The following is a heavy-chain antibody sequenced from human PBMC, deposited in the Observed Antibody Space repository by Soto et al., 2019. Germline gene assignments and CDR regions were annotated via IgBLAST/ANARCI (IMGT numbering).Heavy chain of an antibody. J-gene: IGHJ6*02. V-gene: IGHV1-69*13. CDR2: IIPIFGTA. D-gene: IGHD2-15*01. CDR1: GGTCSSYA. CDR3: ARGRDIVVVVAATHYYYGMDV. Sequence: SVKVSCKASGGTCSSYAISCVRQSPLQWLDWMGGIIPIFGTANYAQKFQGRVTITADESTSTAYMELSSLRSEDTAVYYCARGRDIVVVVAATHYYYGMDVWGQGTTVTVSS.